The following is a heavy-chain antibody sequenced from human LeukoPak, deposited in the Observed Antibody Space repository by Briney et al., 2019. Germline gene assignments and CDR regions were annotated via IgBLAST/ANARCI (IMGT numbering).Heavy chain of an antibody. CDR1: GYSFTDYY. CDR3: ARADFVDAGPYLIGP. CDR2: INPKSGRT. J-gene: IGHJ5*02. Sequence: ASVKVSCKTSGYSFTDYYIHWVRQPPGQGLEWMGWINPKSGRTNSTRKFQDRVTMTRDPSISTVYMDMAWLTSDDTAIYFCARADFVDAGPYLIGPWGQGTLVTVSS. V-gene: IGHV1-2*02. D-gene: IGHD3-3*01.